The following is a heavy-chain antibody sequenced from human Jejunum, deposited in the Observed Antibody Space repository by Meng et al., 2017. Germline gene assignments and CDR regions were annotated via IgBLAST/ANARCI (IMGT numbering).Heavy chain of an antibody. CDR3: ARDSTNTLGSQTYYFDY. D-gene: IGHD2-2*02. J-gene: IGHJ4*02. CDR2: IYRSGST. CDR1: GASLSSSTW. V-gene: IGHV4-4*02. Sequence: QGQLQGSGPRLVKPSGTLSLTCAVSGASLSSSTWWSWVRQPPGKGLEWIGEIYRSGSTYYNPSLKSRVTISVDKSNNQFSLKLSSVTAADTAVYYCARDSTNTLGSQTYYFDYWGQGTLVTVSS.